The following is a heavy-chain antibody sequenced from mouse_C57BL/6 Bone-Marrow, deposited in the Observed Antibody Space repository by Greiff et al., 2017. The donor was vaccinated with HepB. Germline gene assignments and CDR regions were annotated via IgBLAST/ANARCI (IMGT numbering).Heavy chain of an antibody. J-gene: IGHJ2*01. CDR1: GFNIKDDY. CDR3: TTRITTVVATGPFDY. CDR2: IDPENGDT. D-gene: IGHD1-1*01. V-gene: IGHV14-4*01. Sequence: VQLKESGAELVRPGASVKLSCTASGFNIKDDYMHWVKQRPEQGLEWIGWIDPENGDTEYASKFQGKATITADTSSNTAYLQLSSLTSEDTAVYYCTTRITTVVATGPFDYWGQGTTLTVSS.